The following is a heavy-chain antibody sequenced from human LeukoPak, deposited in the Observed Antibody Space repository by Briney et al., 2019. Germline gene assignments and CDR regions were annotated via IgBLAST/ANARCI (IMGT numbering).Heavy chain of an antibody. CDR3: ARRGTGHGMDV. V-gene: IGHV3-74*01. CDR1: GFTFSNYW. D-gene: IGHD1-1*01. J-gene: IGHJ6*02. CDR2: INNDGSSA. Sequence: GGSLRLSCAASGFTFSNYWIHWVCQVPGKGLVWVSRINNDGSSASYVDSVKGRFTISRDNAKNTLFLQMNSLRAEDTAVYYCARRGTGHGMDVWGQGTTVIVSS.